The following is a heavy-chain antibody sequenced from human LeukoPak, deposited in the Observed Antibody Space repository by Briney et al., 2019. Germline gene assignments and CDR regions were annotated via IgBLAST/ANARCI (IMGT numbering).Heavy chain of an antibody. J-gene: IGHJ4*02. D-gene: IGHD1-26*01. V-gene: IGHV3-21*01. Sequence: GGSLRLSCAASGFTFSSYSMNWVRQAPGKGLEWVSSISSSSSYIYYADSVKGRFTISRDNAKNSLYLQMNSLRAEDTAVYYCARERGRGRDSPWFDYWGQGTLVTVSS. CDR2: ISSSSSYI. CDR1: GFTFSSYS. CDR3: ARERGRGRDSPWFDY.